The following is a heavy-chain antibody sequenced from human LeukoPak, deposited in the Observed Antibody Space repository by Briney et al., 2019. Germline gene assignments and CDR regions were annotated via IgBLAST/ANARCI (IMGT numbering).Heavy chain of an antibody. D-gene: IGHD3-10*01. CDR2: ISGSGTI. J-gene: IGHJ5*02. CDR1: GGSINSY. CDR3: ARDSGTTGEVKFDP. Sequence: PSETLSLTCTVSGGSINSYWSWIRQPAGKGLEWIGRISGSGTITYNPALQSRFSISIDTSKNQFSLKLMSVTAADTAVYYCARDSGTTGEVKFDPWGQGTLVTVSS. V-gene: IGHV4-4*07.